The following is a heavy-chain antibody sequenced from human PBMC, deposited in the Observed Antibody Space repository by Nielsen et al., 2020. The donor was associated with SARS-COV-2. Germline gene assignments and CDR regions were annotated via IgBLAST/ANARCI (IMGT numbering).Heavy chain of an antibody. V-gene: IGHV3-23*01. D-gene: IGHD5-12*01. CDR2: ISGSGGST. CDR3: AKGSGYSGYDYFDY. Sequence: GGSLRLSCAASGFTFSSYAMSWVRQAPGKGLEWVSAISGSGGSTYYADSVKGRFAISRDNSKNTLYLQMNSLRAEDTAVYYCAKGSGYSGYDYFDYWGQGTLVPSPQ. J-gene: IGHJ4*02. CDR1: GFTFSSYA.